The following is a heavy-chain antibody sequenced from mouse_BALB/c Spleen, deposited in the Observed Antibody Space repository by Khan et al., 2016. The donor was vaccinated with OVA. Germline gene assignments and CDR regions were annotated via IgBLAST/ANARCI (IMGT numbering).Heavy chain of an antibody. D-gene: IGHD6-1*01. CDR3: AREEPLYYFDY. J-gene: IGHJ2*01. Sequence: QVQLKQSGAELVRPGASVKLSCKTSGYIFTNYWIHWVKQRSGQGLEWIARIYPGTDNSYYNEKLKDRATLTADKSSSTVYMQLSSLKSEDSAVYFCAREEPLYYFDYWGQGTTLTVSS. CDR2: IYPGTDNS. V-gene: IGHV1-76*01. CDR1: GYIFTNYW.